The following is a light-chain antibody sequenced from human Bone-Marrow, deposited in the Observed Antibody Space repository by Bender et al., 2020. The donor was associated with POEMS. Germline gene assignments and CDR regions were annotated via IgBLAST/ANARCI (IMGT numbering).Light chain of an antibody. CDR3: SSWDDSLSGWV. V-gene: IGLV1-47*02. Sequence: QSALTQPPSASGSPGQSVTISCTESSSDVGSFNYVSWYQHLPGSAPRLVVYSNYQRPSGVPARFSGSKSGTSASLAISDIQSEDEGDYYCSSWDDSLSGWVFGGGTKLTVL. CDR1: SSDVGSFNY. CDR2: SNY. J-gene: IGLJ3*02.